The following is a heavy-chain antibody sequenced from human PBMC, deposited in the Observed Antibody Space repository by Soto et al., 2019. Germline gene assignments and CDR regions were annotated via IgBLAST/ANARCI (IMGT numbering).Heavy chain of an antibody. V-gene: IGHV3-21*01. Sequence: EVQLVESGGGLVKPGGSLRLSCAASGFTFSSYSMNWVRQAPGKGLEWVSSISSSSYIYYADSVKGRFTISRDNAKNSLYLQMNSLRAEDTAVYYCARVPSPPYYYYGMDVWGQGTTVTVSS. CDR2: ISSSSYI. J-gene: IGHJ6*02. CDR3: ARVPSPPYYYYGMDV. CDR1: GFTFSSYS.